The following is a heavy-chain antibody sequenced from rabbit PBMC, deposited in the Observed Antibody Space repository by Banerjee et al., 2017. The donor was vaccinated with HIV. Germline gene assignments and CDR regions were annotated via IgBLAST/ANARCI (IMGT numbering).Heavy chain of an antibody. Sequence: QSLEESGGDLVKPGGTLTLTCTASGFSLSSSDYMCWVRQAPGKGLEWVSCIAGGSSGATYSATWAKGRFTISKTSSTTVTLQMTSLTVADTATYFCARDTASSFSSYGMDLWGPGTLVTVS. D-gene: IGHD8-1*01. V-gene: IGHV1S40*01. CDR1: GFSLSSSDY. J-gene: IGHJ6*01. CDR2: IAGGSSGAT. CDR3: ARDTASSFSSYGMDL.